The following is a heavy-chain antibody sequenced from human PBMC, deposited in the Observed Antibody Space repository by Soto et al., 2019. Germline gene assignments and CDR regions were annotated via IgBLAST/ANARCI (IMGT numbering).Heavy chain of an antibody. CDR2: ISGSGGST. CDR1: GFTFSIFG. J-gene: IGHJ3*02. V-gene: IGHV3-23*01. Sequence: GGSLRLSGAASGFTFSIFGMSWVRQAPGKGWEWVSTISGSGGSTYYAESVKGRFTISRDNSKNTLYLQMNSLRAEDTAVYYCAKDPDYYDSSGYPLRAFDIWGQGTMVTVSS. CDR3: AKDPDYYDSSGYPLRAFDI. D-gene: IGHD3-22*01.